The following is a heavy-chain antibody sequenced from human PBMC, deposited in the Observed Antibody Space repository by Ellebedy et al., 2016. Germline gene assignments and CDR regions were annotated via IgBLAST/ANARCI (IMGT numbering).Heavy chain of an antibody. J-gene: IGHJ3*01. CDR1: GFTLNNYA. Sequence: GGSLRLSCAASGFTLNNYAMTWIRQAAGEGLEWVSAITGDTGTTYYADSVKGRFTISRDNSKNMLYLQMSSLKVEDTAVYYCAKWNGGWYAFEVWGQGTMVTVSS. V-gene: IGHV3-23*01. CDR2: ITGDTGTT. D-gene: IGHD6-19*01. CDR3: AKWNGGWYAFEV.